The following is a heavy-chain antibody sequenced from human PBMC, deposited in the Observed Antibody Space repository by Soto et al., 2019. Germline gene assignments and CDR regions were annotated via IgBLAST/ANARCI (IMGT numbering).Heavy chain of an antibody. CDR3: ARAKCSGGSCYSGQYYFDY. J-gene: IGHJ4*02. D-gene: IGHD2-15*01. V-gene: IGHV4-30-2*01. Sequence: SETLSLTCAVYGGSFSGYYWSWIRQPPGKGLEWIGYIYHSGSTYYNPSLKSRVTISVDRSKNQFSLKLSSVTAADTAVYYCARAKCSGGSCYSGQYYFDYWGQGTLVTVSS. CDR1: GGSFSGYY. CDR2: IYHSGST.